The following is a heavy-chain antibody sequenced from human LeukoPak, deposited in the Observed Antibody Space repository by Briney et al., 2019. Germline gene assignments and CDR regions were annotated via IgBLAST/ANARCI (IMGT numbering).Heavy chain of an antibody. Sequence: SETLSLTCAVYGGSFSGYYWSWIRQPPGKGLERIGEINHSGSTNCNPSLKSRVTISVDTSKNQFSLKLSSVTAADTALYYCARLFRPYYYDTSGIDYWGQGTLVTVSS. D-gene: IGHD3-22*01. V-gene: IGHV4-34*01. CDR1: GGSFSGYY. CDR2: INHSGST. CDR3: ARLFRPYYYDTSGIDY. J-gene: IGHJ4*02.